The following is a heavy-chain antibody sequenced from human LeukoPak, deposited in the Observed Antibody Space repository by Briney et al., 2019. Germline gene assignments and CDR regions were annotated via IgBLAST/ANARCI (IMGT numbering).Heavy chain of an antibody. CDR3: SKPGKPAVGHHSLDV. CDR2: ITLSGGTT. CDR1: GFTFSYYD. J-gene: IGHJ6*04. D-gene: IGHD2-2*01. Sequence: GGSLRLSCAASGFTFSYYDMSWVRQAPGKGREWVASITLSGGTTFYADSVEGRFTISRDNSKNTLYLQLKVLISEDTAEDYFSKPGKPAVGHHSLDVWGKGTTVSVSS. V-gene: IGHV3-23*01.